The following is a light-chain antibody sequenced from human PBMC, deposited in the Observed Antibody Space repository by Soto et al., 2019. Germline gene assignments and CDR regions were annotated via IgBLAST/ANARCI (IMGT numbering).Light chain of an antibody. CDR1: SIDVGGYNY. V-gene: IGLV2-11*01. CDR2: DVN. J-gene: IGLJ1*01. CDR3: CSYGGSFYV. Sequence: QSVLTQPHSVSGSPGQSVAISCSGTSIDVGGYNYVSWYQQHPGKAPKLIIFDVNKRPSGVPDRFSGSKSGSTASLIISGLQAEDEADYYCCSYGGSFYVVGTGTKVTVL.